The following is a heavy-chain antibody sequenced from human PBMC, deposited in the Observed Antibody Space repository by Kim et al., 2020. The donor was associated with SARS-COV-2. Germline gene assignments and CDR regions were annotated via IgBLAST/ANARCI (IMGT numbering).Heavy chain of an antibody. CDR3: ARGSGYYWGVGGY. J-gene: IGHJ1*01. V-gene: IGHV3-33*01. CDR1: GFIFSDFG. D-gene: IGHD3-22*01. CDR2: IWYDGTNK. Sequence: GGSLRLSCVASGFIFSDFGMHWVRQAPGKGLEWVAVIWYDGTNKYYADSVKGRFTISRDSSKSTLYLQMNSLRGEDTAVYYCARGSGYYWGVGGYWGHGT.